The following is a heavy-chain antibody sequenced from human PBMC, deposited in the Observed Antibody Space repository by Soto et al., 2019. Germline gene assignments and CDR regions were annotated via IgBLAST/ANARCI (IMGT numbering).Heavy chain of an antibody. D-gene: IGHD4-17*01. Sequence: QVQLVESGGGVVQPGRSLRLSCAASGFTFSSYGMHWVRQAPGKGLEWVAVISYDGSNKYYADSVKGRFTISRDNSKNTLYLQMNSLRAEDTAVYYCAKDMDYGDYVSSHPIDYWGQGTLVTVSS. J-gene: IGHJ4*02. V-gene: IGHV3-30*18. CDR3: AKDMDYGDYVSSHPIDY. CDR2: ISYDGSNK. CDR1: GFTFSSYG.